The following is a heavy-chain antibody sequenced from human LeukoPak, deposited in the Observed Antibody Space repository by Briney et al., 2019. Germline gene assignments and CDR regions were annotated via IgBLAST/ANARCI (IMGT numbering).Heavy chain of an antibody. CDR2: MNPNSGNT. Sequence: ASVKVSCKASGYTFTSYDINWVRQATGQGLEWMGCMNPNSGNTGYAQKFQGRVTMTRNTSISTAYMELSSLRSEDTAVYYCARGYYYDSRDAFDIWGQGTMVTVSS. V-gene: IGHV1-8*01. CDR3: ARGYYYDSRDAFDI. J-gene: IGHJ3*02. D-gene: IGHD3-22*01. CDR1: GYTFTSYD.